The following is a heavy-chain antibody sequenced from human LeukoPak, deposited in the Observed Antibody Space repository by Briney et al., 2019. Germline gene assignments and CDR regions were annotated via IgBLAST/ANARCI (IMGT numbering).Heavy chain of an antibody. V-gene: IGHV3-23*01. CDR2: ISGSGVTT. CDR3: AKRVVVGATSPYSDFQD. CDR1: GFTFSSYA. D-gene: IGHD1-26*01. J-gene: IGHJ1*01. Sequence: PGGSLRLSCVASGFTFSSYAMGWVRQAPGKGLEWVSAISGSGVTTHYAGSVKGRFSISRDNSKNTLYLQMDGLRAEDTALYYCAKRVVVGATSPYSDFQDWGQGTLVTVSS.